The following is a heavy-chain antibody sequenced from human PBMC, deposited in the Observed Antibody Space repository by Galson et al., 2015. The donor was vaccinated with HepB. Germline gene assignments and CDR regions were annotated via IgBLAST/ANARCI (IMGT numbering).Heavy chain of an antibody. CDR3: ARGGFDYDSRGHQNWFDP. V-gene: IGHV3-11*06. D-gene: IGHD3-22*01. CDR1: GFSFSDFY. Sequence: SLRLSCAASGFSFSDFYMSWVRQAPGKGLEWVSYISSRNGYTNYADSVKGRFTISRDNAKNSLYLQMNSLRAEDTAMYYCARGGFDYDSRGHQNWFDPWGQGTLVTVSS. J-gene: IGHJ5*02. CDR2: ISSRNGYT.